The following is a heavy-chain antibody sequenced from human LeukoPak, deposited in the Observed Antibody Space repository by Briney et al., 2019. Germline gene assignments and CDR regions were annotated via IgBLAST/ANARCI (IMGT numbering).Heavy chain of an antibody. D-gene: IGHD2-2*01. CDR2: ISAYDGNT. CDR1: GYTFTIYG. J-gene: IGHJ5*02. V-gene: IGHV1-18*01. Sequence: GASGKVSCKASGYTFTIYGISRGRQAPGQGLGLMGWISAYDGNTNYAQKLQGRGTMTTATSTSTAYLELRSMRSDDTAVDYCARGVVPAGTWFDPWGQGPLVTVSS. CDR3: ARGVVPAGTWFDP.